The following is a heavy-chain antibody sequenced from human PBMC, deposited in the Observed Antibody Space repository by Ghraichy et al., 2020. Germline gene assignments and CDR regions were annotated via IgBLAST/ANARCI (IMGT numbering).Heavy chain of an antibody. CDR2: IKSKTDGGTT. V-gene: IGHV3-15*07. CDR3: TTVKGSGSYYLLGYYYYMDV. J-gene: IGHJ6*03. D-gene: IGHD3-10*01. Sequence: GGSLRLSCAASGFTFSNAWMNWVRQAPGKGLEWVGRIKSKTDGGTTDYAAPVKGRFTISRDDSKNTLYLQMNSLKTEDTAVYYCTTVKGSGSYYLLGYYYYMDVWGKGTTVTVSS. CDR1: GFTFSNAW.